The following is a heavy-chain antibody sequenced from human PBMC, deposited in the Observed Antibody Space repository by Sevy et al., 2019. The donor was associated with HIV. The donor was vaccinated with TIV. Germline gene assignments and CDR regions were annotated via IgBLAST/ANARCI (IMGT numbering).Heavy chain of an antibody. V-gene: IGHV3-30*04. D-gene: IGHD6-19*01. CDR1: GFSVSSHA. CDR2: LSYDGSTQ. J-gene: IGHJ4*02. Sequence: GESPKISCAASGFSVSSHAMHWVRQAPGKGLEWVALLSYDGSTQYYADSVKGRFSISRDNSKNILYLQMNSLRPADTALYYCTRDAGYSVGWYPSNYWGQGTLVTVSS. CDR3: TRDAGYSVGWYPSNY.